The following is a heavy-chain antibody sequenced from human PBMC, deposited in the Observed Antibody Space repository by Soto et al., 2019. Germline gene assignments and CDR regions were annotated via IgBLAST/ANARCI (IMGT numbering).Heavy chain of an antibody. Sequence: SETLSLTCTVSGGSITSGDYYWSWIRQHPEKGLEWIGYISYRGRTYYNPSLKSRLTISLDTSKNQFSLKLTSVTVADTAVYYCARDKITGLFDYWGQGTLVTVSS. CDR2: ISYRGRT. D-gene: IGHD2-8*02. CDR3: ARDKITGLFDY. J-gene: IGHJ4*02. CDR1: GGSITSGDYY. V-gene: IGHV4-31*03.